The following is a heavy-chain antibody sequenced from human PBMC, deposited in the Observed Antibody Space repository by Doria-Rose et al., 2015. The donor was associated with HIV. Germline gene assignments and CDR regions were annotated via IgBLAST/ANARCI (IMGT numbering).Heavy chain of an antibody. CDR1: GVSLSSPGMG. CDR3: ARIKSSRWYHKYYFDF. J-gene: IGHJ4*02. CDR2: IFSDDER. V-gene: IGHV2-26*01. D-gene: IGHD6-13*01. Sequence: QVTLKESGPVLVKPTETLTLTCTVSGVSLSSPGMGVSWIRQPPWKALGWLANIFSDDERSYKTSLKSRLTISRGTSKSQVVLTMTDMDPVDTATYYCARIKSSRWYHKYYFDFWGQGTLVIVSA.